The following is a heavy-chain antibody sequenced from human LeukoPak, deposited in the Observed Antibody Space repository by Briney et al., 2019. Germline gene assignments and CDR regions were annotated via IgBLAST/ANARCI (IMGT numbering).Heavy chain of an antibody. J-gene: IGHJ4*02. CDR2: TYYRSKWYN. CDR1: GDRVSSNSAA. D-gene: IGHD1-26*01. Sequence: SQTLSLTCAISGDRVSSNSAAWNWIRQSPSRGLEWLGRTYYRSKWYNDYAVSVKSRIAINPDTSKNQFSLQLNSVTPEDTAVYYCAMNSGSCYDASFDYWGQGTLVTVSS. CDR3: AMNSGSCYDASFDY. V-gene: IGHV6-1*01.